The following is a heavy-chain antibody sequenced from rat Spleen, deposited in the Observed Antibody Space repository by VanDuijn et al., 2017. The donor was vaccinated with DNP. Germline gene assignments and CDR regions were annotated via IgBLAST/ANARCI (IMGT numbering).Heavy chain of an antibody. CDR2: IKAKSNNYAT. J-gene: IGHJ4*01. V-gene: IGHV6-6*01. CDR1: GFTFSTAW. Sequence: EVQVLESGGGLVQPGNSLKLSCATSGFTFSTAWMYWYRQFPEKRLEWVARIKAKSNNYATDYTESVKGRFTISRDNAENTVYLQMNSLRSEDTATYYCLKHLDAWGQGTSVTVSS. CDR3: LKHLDA.